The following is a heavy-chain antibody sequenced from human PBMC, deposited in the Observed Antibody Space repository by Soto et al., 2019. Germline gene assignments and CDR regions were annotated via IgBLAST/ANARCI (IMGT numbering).Heavy chain of an antibody. J-gene: IGHJ5*02. CDR1: GFSFSSYS. Sequence: QVQLVESGGGVVQPGRSLRLSCAASGFSFSSYSIHWVRQAPGKGLEWVAVISYDGSNKYYADSVKGRFTISRDNGKNTLYLQMNSLRAEDTAVYYCVREWAVAGIAMFDPWGQGTLVTVSS. D-gene: IGHD6-19*01. V-gene: IGHV3-30*04. CDR2: ISYDGSNK. CDR3: VREWAVAGIAMFDP.